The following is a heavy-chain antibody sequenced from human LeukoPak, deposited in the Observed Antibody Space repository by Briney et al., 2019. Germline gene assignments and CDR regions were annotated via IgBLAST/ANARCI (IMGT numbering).Heavy chain of an antibody. CDR3: ARDRASDY. CDR2: INPNSGGT. V-gene: IGHV1-2*02. J-gene: IGHJ4*02. D-gene: IGHD5-24*01. Sequence: GASVKVSCKASGYTFTGYYMHWVRQAPGQGLEWMGSINPNSGGTNYAKKFQGRVTMTRDTSISTAYMELSRLRSDDTAVCYCARDRASDYWGQGTLVTVSS. CDR1: GYTFTGYY.